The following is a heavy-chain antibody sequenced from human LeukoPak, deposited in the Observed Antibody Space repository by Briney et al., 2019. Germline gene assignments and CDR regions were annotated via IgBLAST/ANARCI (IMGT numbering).Heavy chain of an antibody. Sequence: GGSLRLSCAASGFTFSSYAMHWVRQAPGKGLEWVASIKHDGSEKYYVDSVRGRFTISRDNTMNSLYLQMSSLRAEDTAVYYCATDRGWRTSGYYLYYFEYWGQGTLVTFSS. CDR2: IKHDGSEK. V-gene: IGHV3-7*01. D-gene: IGHD3-3*01. J-gene: IGHJ4*02. CDR3: ATDRGWRTSGYYLYYFEY. CDR1: GFTFSSYA.